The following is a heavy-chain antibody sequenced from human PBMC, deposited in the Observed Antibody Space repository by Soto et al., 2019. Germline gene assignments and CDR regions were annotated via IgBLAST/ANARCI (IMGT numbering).Heavy chain of an antibody. V-gene: IGHV1-18*04. CDR3: ARASRRDYHYGSGSYHL. D-gene: IGHD3-10*01. CDR1: GYTFTSYG. CDR2: ISAYNGNT. Sequence: QVQLVQSGAEVKKPGASVKVSCKASGYTFTSYGISWVRQAPGQGLEWMGWISAYNGNTNYAQKLQGRVTMTTDTPTSTAYMELRSLRSDDTAVYYCARASRRDYHYGSGSYHLWGQGTLVAVSS. J-gene: IGHJ5*02.